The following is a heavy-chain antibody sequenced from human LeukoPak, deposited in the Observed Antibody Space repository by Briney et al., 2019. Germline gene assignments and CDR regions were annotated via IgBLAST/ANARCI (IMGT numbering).Heavy chain of an antibody. CDR2: IYYSGST. D-gene: IGHD3-22*01. J-gene: IGHJ3*02. V-gene: IGHV4-39*01. CDR1: GGSISSSSYY. CDR3: ARLPEIGAFDI. Sequence: PSETLSLTCTVSGGSISSSSYYWGWIRQPPGKGLEWIGSIYYSGSTYYNPSLKSRVTISVDTSKNQFSRKLSSVTAADTAVYYCARLPEIGAFDIWGQGTMVTVSS.